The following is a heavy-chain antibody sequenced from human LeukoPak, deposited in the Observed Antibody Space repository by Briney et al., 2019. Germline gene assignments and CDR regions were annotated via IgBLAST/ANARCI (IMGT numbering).Heavy chain of an antibody. V-gene: IGHV1-2*02. CDR3: ARDAGYCSGGSCYPPGLGWFDP. CDR2: INPNSGGT. D-gene: IGHD2-15*01. J-gene: IGHJ5*02. Sequence: GASVKVSCKASGYTFTGYYMHWVRQAPGQGLEWMGWINPNSGGTSYAQKFQGRVTMTRDASISTAYMELSRLRSDDTAVYYCARDAGYCSGGSCYPPGLGWFDPWGQGTLVTVSS. CDR1: GYTFTGYY.